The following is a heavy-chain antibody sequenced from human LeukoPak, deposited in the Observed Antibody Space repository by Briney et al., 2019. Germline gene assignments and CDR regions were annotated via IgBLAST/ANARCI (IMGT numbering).Heavy chain of an antibody. Sequence: GGSLRLSCAVSGFTFSSYDMSWVRQAPGKGLEWVSGISGSGVSTYYADSVKGRFTISRDNSKNTLYLQVNSLRAEDTALYYCAQDRAYIQFYFWGQGTLVTVSS. D-gene: IGHD5-18*01. CDR1: GFTFSSYD. V-gene: IGHV3-23*01. J-gene: IGHJ4*02. CDR2: ISGSGVST. CDR3: AQDRAYIQFYF.